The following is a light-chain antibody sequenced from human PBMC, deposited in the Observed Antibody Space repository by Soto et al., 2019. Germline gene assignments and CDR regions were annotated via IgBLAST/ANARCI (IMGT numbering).Light chain of an antibody. J-gene: IGLJ2*01. V-gene: IGLV4-69*01. Sequence: QAVLTQSPSASASLGASVTLTCTLSSGHISYAIAWHQQQPEKGPRFLMKLNTDGSYRKGDGVPDRFSGSSSGTARYLTIFRLQAEDEADYYCQTWDSGIQVFGGGTKLTVL. CDR1: SGHISYA. CDR3: QTWDSGIQV. CDR2: LNTDGSY.